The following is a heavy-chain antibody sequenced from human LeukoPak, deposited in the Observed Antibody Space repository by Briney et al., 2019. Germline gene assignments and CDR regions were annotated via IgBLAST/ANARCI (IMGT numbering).Heavy chain of an antibody. CDR2: INHNGST. CDR1: GGSFSAYY. CDR3: ARGATYYEYRRRSGGYFQH. Sequence: PSETLSLTCAVSGGSFSAYYWSCIRQPPGERRERSGEINHNGSTDYNHSLKSRVTISVATSKNQLSLKLSSVTAADTAVYYCARGATYYEYRRRSGGYFQHWGQGTLVTVSS. D-gene: IGHD3-3*01. J-gene: IGHJ1*01. V-gene: IGHV4-34*01.